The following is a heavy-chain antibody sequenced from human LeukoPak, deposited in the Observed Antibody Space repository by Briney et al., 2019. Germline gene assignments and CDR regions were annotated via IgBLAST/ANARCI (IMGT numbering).Heavy chain of an antibody. CDR3: ARQIRRSSGSFDQ. CDR1: GGSVSSPDYY. D-gene: IGHD3-22*01. CDR2: VYYSGST. V-gene: IGHV4-30-4*01. Sequence: SETLSLTCTVSGGSVSSPDYYWSWIRQPPGKGLEWIGYVYYSGSTPYNPSLKSRLTISMDTSKNQFSLKLSSVTAAEMAVYYCARQIRRSSGSFDQWGQGTLVTVSS. J-gene: IGHJ4*02.